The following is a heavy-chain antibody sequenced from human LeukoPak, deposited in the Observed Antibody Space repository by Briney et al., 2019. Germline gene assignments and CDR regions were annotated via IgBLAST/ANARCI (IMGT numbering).Heavy chain of an antibody. CDR1: GXTFSSCG. D-gene: IGHD4-17*01. CDR2: IWYDGSNK. Sequence: GGSLRLSCAASGXTFSSCGMHWVRQAPGKGLEWVAVIWYDGSNKYYADSVKGRFTISRGNSKNTLYLQMNSLRAEDTAVYYCAKDTGDYNFQFDYWGQGILVTVSS. J-gene: IGHJ4*02. V-gene: IGHV3-33*06. CDR3: AKDTGDYNFQFDY.